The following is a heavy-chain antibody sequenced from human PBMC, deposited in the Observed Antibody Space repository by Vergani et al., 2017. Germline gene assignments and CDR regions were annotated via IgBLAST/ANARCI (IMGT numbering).Heavy chain of an antibody. D-gene: IGHD4-23*01. J-gene: IGHJ4*02. CDR2: IIPILGTA. V-gene: IGHV1-69*01. Sequence: QVQLVQSGAEVKKPGSSVKVSCKASGGTFSSYAISWVRQAPGQGLEWMGGIIPILGTANYAQKFQGRVTITADESTSTAYMGLSSLRSEDTAVYYCASGGINDYGGLWGFDYWGQGTLVTVSS. CDR1: GGTFSSYA. CDR3: ASGGINDYGGLWGFDY.